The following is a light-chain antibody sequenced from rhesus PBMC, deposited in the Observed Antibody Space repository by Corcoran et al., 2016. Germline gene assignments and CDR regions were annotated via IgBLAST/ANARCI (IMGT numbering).Light chain of an antibody. CDR3: CSYTTSSTGI. J-gene: IGLJ1*01. Sequence: QAAQTQPPSVSGSPGQSVPLSCTGTSSDVGGYNYVSWSQQHPGKAPKLMICGVSKRPSGVSDRFSGSKSGNTAALTLSGLQAEEEADYYCCSYTTSSTGICGAGTRLTVL. CDR2: GVS. V-gene: IGLV2S7*01. CDR1: SSDVGGYNY.